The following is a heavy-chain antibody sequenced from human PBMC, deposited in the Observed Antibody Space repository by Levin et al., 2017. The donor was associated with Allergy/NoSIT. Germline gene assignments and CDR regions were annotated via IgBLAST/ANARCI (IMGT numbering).Heavy chain of an antibody. J-gene: IGHJ6*02. V-gene: IGHV3-21*01. CDR3: ARIFGSGSMDV. CDR2: ISSSSGYI. Sequence: GESLKISCAASGFTFSNYNMNWVRQAPGKGLEWVSSISSSSGYIYYADSVKGRFTISRDNPKNSLFLQMNSLRAEDTAVYYCARIFGSGSMDVWGPGTTVTVSS. D-gene: IGHD3-10*01. CDR1: GFTFSNYN.